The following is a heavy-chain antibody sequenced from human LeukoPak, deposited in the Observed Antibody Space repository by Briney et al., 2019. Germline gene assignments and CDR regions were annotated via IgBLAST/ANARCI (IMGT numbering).Heavy chain of an antibody. CDR2: ISYDGSNK. CDR1: GFTFSSYA. CDR3: ARGGYYDPVLNWFDP. D-gene: IGHD3-22*01. Sequence: PGGSLRLSCAASGFTFSSYAMHWVRQAPGKGLEWAAVISYDGSNKYYADSVKGRFTISRDNSKNTLYLQMNSLRAEDTAVYYCARGGYYDPVLNWFDPWGQGTLVTVSS. V-gene: IGHV3-30-3*01. J-gene: IGHJ5*02.